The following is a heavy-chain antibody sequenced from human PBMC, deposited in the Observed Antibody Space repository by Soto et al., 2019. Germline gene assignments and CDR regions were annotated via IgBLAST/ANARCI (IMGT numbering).Heavy chain of an antibody. CDR3: ARDSARQYCTNGVCYYLENWFDP. J-gene: IGHJ5*02. Sequence: GASVKVSCKASGYTFTSYGISWVRQAPGQGLEWMGWISAYNGNTNYAQKLQGRVTMTTDTSTSTAYMELRSLRSDDTAVYYCARDSARQYCTNGVCYYLENWFDPWGQGTLVTVPQ. V-gene: IGHV1-18*04. D-gene: IGHD2-8*01. CDR1: GYTFTSYG. CDR2: ISAYNGNT.